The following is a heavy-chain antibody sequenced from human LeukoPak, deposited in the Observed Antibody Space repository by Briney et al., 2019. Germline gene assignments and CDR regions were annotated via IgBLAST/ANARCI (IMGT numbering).Heavy chain of an antibody. CDR3: ARGGAAAAGTRYFDY. CDR2: ISTSSSYI. CDR1: GFTFSTYS. V-gene: IGHV3-21*01. Sequence: GGSLRLSCAASGFTFSTYSMNWVRQAPGKGLEWVSSISTSSSYIFYADSVKGRFTISRGNAKNSLYLQMNSLRAEDTAVYYCARGGAAAAGTRYFDYWGQGTLVTVSS. J-gene: IGHJ4*02. D-gene: IGHD6-13*01.